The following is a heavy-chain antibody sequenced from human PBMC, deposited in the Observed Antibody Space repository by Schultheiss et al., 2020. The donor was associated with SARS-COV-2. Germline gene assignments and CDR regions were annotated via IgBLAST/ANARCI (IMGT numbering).Heavy chain of an antibody. D-gene: IGHD1-14*01. J-gene: IGHJ6*03. Sequence: SETLSLTCAVYGGSFSGYSWSWIRQPPGKGLEWIGEINHSGSTNYNPSLKSRVTISVDTSKNQFSLKLSSVTAADTAVYYCARAPGTAPYYYYYMDVWGKGTTVTVSS. CDR1: GGSFSGYS. CDR3: ARAPGTAPYYYYYMDV. CDR2: INHSGST. V-gene: IGHV4-34*01.